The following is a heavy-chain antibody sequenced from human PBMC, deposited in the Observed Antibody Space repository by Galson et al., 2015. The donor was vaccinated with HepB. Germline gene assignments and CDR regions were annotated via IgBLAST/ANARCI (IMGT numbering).Heavy chain of an antibody. D-gene: IGHD7-27*01. V-gene: IGHV5-51*03. Sequence: QSGAEVKKPGESLKISCKGSGYSFTSYWIGWVRQMPGKGLEWMGIIYPGDSDTRYSPSFQGQVTISADKSISTAYLQWSSLKASDAAMYYCARAPGDSDYYYYGMDVWGQGTTVTVSS. J-gene: IGHJ6*02. CDR1: GYSFTSYW. CDR3: ARAPGDSDYYYYGMDV. CDR2: IYPGDSDT.